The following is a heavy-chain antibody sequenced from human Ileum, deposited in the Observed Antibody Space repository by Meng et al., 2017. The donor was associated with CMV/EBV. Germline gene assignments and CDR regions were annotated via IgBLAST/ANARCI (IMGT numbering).Heavy chain of an antibody. V-gene: IGHV3-15*01. J-gene: IGHJ4*02. CDR2: VKTKTEGGTT. D-gene: IGHD4-11*01. Sequence: GGSLRLSCVASGFTFSNVWMNWVRQAPGKGLEWVGRVKTKTEGGTTDYIAPVKGRFTISRDDSKNMVFLQMNSLKTDDTAVYYCTTRIRTTNDFWGQGTLVTVS. CDR1: GFTFSNVW. CDR3: TTRIRTTNDF.